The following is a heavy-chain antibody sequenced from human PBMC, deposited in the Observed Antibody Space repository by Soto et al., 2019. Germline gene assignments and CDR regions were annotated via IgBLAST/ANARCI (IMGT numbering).Heavy chain of an antibody. CDR2: ISGSGGST. V-gene: IGHV3-23*01. Sequence: EVQLLESGGGLVQPGGSRRLSCAASGFTFSSYAMSWVRQAPGKGLEWVSAISGSGGSTYYADSVKGRFTISRDNSKNTLYLQMNSLRAEDTAVYYCAKGDYYDSSGYLTSFDYWGQGTLVTVSS. CDR1: GFTFSSYA. J-gene: IGHJ4*02. D-gene: IGHD3-22*01. CDR3: AKGDYYDSSGYLTSFDY.